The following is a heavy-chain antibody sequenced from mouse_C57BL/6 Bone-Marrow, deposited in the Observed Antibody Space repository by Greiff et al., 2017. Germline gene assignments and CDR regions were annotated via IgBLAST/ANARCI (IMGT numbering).Heavy chain of an antibody. CDR1: GYSITSGYY. J-gene: IGHJ3*01. D-gene: IGHD2-2*01. Sequence: ESGPGLVKPSQSLSLTCSVTGYSITSGYYWNWIRQFPGNKLEWMGYISYDGSNNYNPSLKNRISITRDTSKNQFFLKLNSVTTEDTATYYCATVYYGYDAGFAYWGQETLVTVSA. V-gene: IGHV3-6*01. CDR3: ATVYYGYDAGFAY. CDR2: ISYDGSN.